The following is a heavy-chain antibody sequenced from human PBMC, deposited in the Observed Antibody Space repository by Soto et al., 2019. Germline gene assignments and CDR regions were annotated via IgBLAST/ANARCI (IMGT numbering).Heavy chain of an antibody. D-gene: IGHD3-22*01. CDR3: ARGTRSGYYNSDFDY. J-gene: IGHJ4*02. CDR1: GFTFSSYG. V-gene: IGHV3-30*03. Sequence: GGSLRLSCAASGFTFSSYGMHWVRQAPGKGLEWVAVISYDGSNKYYADSVKGRFTISRDNARNSLYLQMNSLRAEDTAVYYCARGTRSGYYNSDFDYWGQGTLVTAPQ. CDR2: ISYDGSNK.